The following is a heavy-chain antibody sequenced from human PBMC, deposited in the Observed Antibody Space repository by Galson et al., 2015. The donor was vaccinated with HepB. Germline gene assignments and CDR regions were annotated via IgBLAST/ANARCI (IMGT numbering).Heavy chain of an antibody. D-gene: IGHD3-22*01. Sequence: LRLSCADSRFHLRSYNMNWVRQAPGKGLEWLSYISISSATIYYADSVKGRFTVSRDNAKNSLYLQMNSLRAEDTAVYYCATTPSHYYLNFWGQGTLVTVSS. CDR2: ISISSATI. V-gene: IGHV3-48*04. CDR1: RFHLRSYN. CDR3: ATTPSHYYLNF. J-gene: IGHJ4*02.